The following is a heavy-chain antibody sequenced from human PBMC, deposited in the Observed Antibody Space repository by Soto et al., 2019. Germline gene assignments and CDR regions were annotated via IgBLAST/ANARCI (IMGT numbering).Heavy chain of an antibody. CDR1: GFTFSSYS. CDR2: ISSSSSTI. D-gene: IGHD2-15*01. CDR3: ARDKGRSPLDY. V-gene: IGHV3-48*01. J-gene: IGHJ4*02. Sequence: EVQLMESGGGLVQPGGSLRLSCAASGFTFSSYSMNWVRQAPGKGLEWVSYISSSSSTIYYADSVKGRFTISRDNAKNSLYLQMNSLRVEDTAVYYCARDKGRSPLDYWGQGTLVTVSS.